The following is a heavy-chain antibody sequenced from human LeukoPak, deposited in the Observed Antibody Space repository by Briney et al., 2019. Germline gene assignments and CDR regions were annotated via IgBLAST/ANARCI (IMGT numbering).Heavy chain of an antibody. CDR3: ARDNYYDSSGQNGPYYFDY. CDR2: ISYDGSNK. CDR1: GFTFSSYA. J-gene: IGHJ4*02. D-gene: IGHD3-22*01. Sequence: PGRSLRLSCAASGFTFSSYAMHWVRQAPGKGLERVAVISYDGSNKYYADSVKGRFTISRDNSKNTLYLQMNSLRAEDTAVYYCARDNYYDSSGQNGPYYFDYWGQGTLVTVSS. V-gene: IGHV3-30-3*01.